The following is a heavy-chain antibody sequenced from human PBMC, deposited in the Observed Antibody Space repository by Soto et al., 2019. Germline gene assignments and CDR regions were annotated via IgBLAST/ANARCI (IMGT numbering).Heavy chain of an antibody. CDR2: ISAYNGNT. D-gene: IGHD6-19*01. J-gene: IGHJ4*02. Sequence: QVQLVQSGAEVKKPGASVKVSCKASGYTFTSYGISWVRQAPGQGLEWMGWISAYNGNTNYAQKLQVRVTMTTNTSTSTAYMELRSLRSDDTAVYYCAREPTGYSSGWYVPGMSGLFDYWGQGTLVTVSS. CDR3: AREPTGYSSGWYVPGMSGLFDY. V-gene: IGHV1-18*01. CDR1: GYTFTSYG.